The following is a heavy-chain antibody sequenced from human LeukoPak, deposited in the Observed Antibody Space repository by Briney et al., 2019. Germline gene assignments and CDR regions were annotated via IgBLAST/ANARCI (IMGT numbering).Heavy chain of an antibody. D-gene: IGHD4-17*01. J-gene: IGHJ4*02. V-gene: IGHV3-11*05. CDR1: GFTFSDYY. Sequence: GGSLRLSCAASGFTFSDYYMSWIRQAPGKGLEWVSYISSSSTYADYADSVKGRFTISRDNAKNSLFLQMNSLRAEDTAMYYCARETYGRFDYWGQGTLVTVSS. CDR3: ARETYGRFDY. CDR2: ISSSSTYA.